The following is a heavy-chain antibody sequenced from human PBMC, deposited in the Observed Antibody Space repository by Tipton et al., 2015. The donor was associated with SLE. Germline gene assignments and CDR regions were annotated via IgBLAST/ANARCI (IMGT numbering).Heavy chain of an antibody. J-gene: IGHJ4*02. Sequence: TLSLTCTVSGGSISSGSYYWSWIRQPAGKGLEWIGRIYTSGSTNYNPSLKSRVTISVDTSRNQFSLNLSSVTAADTAVYYCVKDPEGYFDCWGPGTLVTVSS. CDR3: VKDPEGYFDC. CDR2: IYTSGST. CDR1: GGSISSGSYY. V-gene: IGHV4-61*02.